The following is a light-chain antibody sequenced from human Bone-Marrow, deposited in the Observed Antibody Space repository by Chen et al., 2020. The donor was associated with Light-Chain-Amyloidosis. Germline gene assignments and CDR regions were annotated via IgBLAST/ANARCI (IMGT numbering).Light chain of an antibody. J-gene: IGLJ1*01. CDR2: EVT. Sequence: HSAHLQPPSVSGLPVQSIPFPCTATSSDVCGDNHVSWSQQHLDKAPKLMIYEVTNRPSWVPDRFSGSKSDNTASLTISGLQTEDEADYFCSSYTITNTLVFGSGTRVTVL. V-gene: IGLV2-14*01. CDR3: SSYTITNTLV. CDR1: SSDVCGDNH.